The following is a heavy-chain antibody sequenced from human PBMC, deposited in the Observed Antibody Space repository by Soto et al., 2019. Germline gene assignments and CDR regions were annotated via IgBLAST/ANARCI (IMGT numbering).Heavy chain of an antibody. CDR3: ARTHWQPEYPEGFDF. J-gene: IGHJ4*02. Sequence: SVKLSCKTSGYALTSHGISWVRWAPIRRLEWMGWISAYNGDTKYSQRVQDRVSMTTDTSTDTAYIELRSLRFDDTAIYFCARTHWQPEYPEGFDFWGQGTPVTISS. CDR1: GYALTSHG. D-gene: IGHD1-1*01. CDR2: ISAYNGDT. V-gene: IGHV1-18*04.